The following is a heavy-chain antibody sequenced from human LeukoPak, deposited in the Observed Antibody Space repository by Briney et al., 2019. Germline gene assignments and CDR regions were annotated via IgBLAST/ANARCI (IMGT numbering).Heavy chain of an antibody. V-gene: IGHV3-53*05. CDR2: IYSGGST. CDR3: AKDPTDTAMVSLNY. CDR1: GFTVSSNY. Sequence: GGSLRLSCAASGFTVSSNYMSWVRQAPGKGLEWVSVIYSGGSTYYADSVKGRFTISRDNSKNTLYLQMNSLRAEDTAVYYCAKDPTDTAMVSLNYWGQGTLVTVSS. J-gene: IGHJ4*02. D-gene: IGHD5-18*01.